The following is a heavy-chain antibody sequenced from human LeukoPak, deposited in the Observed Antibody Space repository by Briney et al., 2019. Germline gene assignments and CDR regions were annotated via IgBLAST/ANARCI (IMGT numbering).Heavy chain of an antibody. J-gene: IGHJ4*02. CDR1: GVTFSSDS. CDR3: AKGLPYESRAYYDRLFDE. CDR2: ISIISNYI. D-gene: IGHD3-22*01. V-gene: IGHV3-21*04. Sequence: PGGSLRLSCAASGVTFSSDSMNWVRQAPGEGLEWVSSISIISNYIYYADSVKGRFTISRDNAKNSLYLQMNSLRVEDTAVYYCAKGLPYESRAYYDRLFDEWGQGTLVTVSS.